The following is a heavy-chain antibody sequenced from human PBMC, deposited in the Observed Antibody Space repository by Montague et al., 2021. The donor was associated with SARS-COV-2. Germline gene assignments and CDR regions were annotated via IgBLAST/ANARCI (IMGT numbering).Heavy chain of an antibody. V-gene: IGHV4-59*01. CDR3: ARGAGYYYGSGSYYKARDVFDI. Sequence: SETLSLTCTVSGGSISSYYWSRIRQPPGKGLEWIGYIYYSGSTNYNPSLKSRVTISVDTSKDQFSLKLSSVTAADTAVYYCARGAGYYYGSGSYYKARDVFDIWGQGTMVTVSS. CDR2: IYYSGST. D-gene: IGHD3-10*01. CDR1: GGSISSYY. J-gene: IGHJ3*02.